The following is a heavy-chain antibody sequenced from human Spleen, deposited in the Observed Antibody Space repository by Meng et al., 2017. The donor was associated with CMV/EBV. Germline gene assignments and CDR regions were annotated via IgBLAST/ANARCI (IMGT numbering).Heavy chain of an antibody. J-gene: IGHJ6*02. CDR1: GGSISSSSYY. CDR2: IYYSGRT. Sequence: SETLSLTCTVSGGSISSSSYYWGWIRQPPGKGLEWIGTIYYSGRTYYNPSLRSRVTVSLDTSKNQFSLKLTSVIAADTAMYYCARAYYDSTGSYYGLDVWGHGTTVTVSS. CDR3: ARAYYDSTGSYYGLDV. D-gene: IGHD3-22*01. V-gene: IGHV4-39*07.